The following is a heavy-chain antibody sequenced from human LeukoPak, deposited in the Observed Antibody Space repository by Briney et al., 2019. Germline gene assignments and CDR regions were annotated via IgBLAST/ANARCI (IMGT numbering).Heavy chain of an antibody. V-gene: IGHV4-31*03. Sequence: SETLSLTCTVSGGSISSGGYYWSWIRQHPGKGLEWIGYIYYSGSTYYNPSLKSRVTISVDTSKNQFSLKLSSVTAADTAVYYCARVSLLSSGYAFDYWGQGTLVTVSS. J-gene: IGHJ4*02. CDR2: IYYSGST. D-gene: IGHD3-22*01. CDR3: ARVSLLSSGYAFDY. CDR1: GGSISSGGYY.